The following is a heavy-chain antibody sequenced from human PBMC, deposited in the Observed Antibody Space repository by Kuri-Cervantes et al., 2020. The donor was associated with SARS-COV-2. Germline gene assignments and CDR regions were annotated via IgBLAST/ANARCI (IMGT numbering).Heavy chain of an antibody. Sequence: GGSLRLSWVASGFTFSRYSMNWVRQAPGRGLEWVSYISSSSNTIYYAASVKGRSTISRDNAKNSLYLQMNSLRAEDTAVYYCARGFSGYSYGDAFDIWGQGTMVTVSS. D-gene: IGHD5-18*01. CDR2: ISSSSNTI. CDR1: GFTFSRYS. V-gene: IGHV3-48*01. J-gene: IGHJ3*02. CDR3: ARGFSGYSYGDAFDI.